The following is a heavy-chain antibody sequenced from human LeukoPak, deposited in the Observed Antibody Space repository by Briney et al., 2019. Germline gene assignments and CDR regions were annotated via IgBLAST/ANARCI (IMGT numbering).Heavy chain of an antibody. V-gene: IGHV1-2*04. D-gene: IGHD2-2*01. CDR2: INPNSGGT. CDR1: GYTFTGYY. J-gene: IGHJ6*04. CDR3: ARGVGCSSTSCYEVYYYGMDV. Sequence: ASVKVSCKASGYTFTGYYMHWVRQAPGQGLEWMGWINPNSGGTNYAQKFQGWVTMTRDTSISTAYMELSRLRSDDTAVYYCARGVGCSSTSCYEVYYYGMDVWAKGPRSPSPQ.